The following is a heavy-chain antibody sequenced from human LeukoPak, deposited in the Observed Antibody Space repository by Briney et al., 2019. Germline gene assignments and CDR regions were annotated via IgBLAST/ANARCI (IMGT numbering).Heavy chain of an antibody. CDR1: GFTFDDYA. CDR2: ISWNSGSI. V-gene: IGHV3-9*01. Sequence: GGSLRLSCAASGFTFDDYAMHWVRQAPGKGLEWVSGISWNSGSIGYADSVKGRFTISRDNAKNSLYLQMNSLRAEDTALYYWEKDLRYIPGRQEPVVFDIGGKG. CDR3: EKDLRYIPGRQEPVVFDI. J-gene: IGHJ3*02. D-gene: IGHD3-9*01.